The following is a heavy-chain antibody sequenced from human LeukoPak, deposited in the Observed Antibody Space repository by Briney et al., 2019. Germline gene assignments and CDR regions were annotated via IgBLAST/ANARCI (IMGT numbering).Heavy chain of an antibody. D-gene: IGHD6-13*01. CDR1: GFTFSSYE. CDR2: ISSSGSTI. Sequence: GGSLRLSCAASGFTFSSYEMNWVRQAPGKGLEWVSYISSSGSTIYYADSVKGRFTISRDNAKNSLYLQMNSLRAEDTAVYYCAKDRNKQQLVLNWFDPWGQGTLVTVSS. CDR3: AKDRNKQQLVLNWFDP. J-gene: IGHJ5*02. V-gene: IGHV3-48*03.